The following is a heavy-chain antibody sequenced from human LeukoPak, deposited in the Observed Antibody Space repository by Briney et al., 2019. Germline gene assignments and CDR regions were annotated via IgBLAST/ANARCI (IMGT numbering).Heavy chain of an antibody. CDR1: GGSFSTYY. CDR3: ASASLLWFGESSRANWFDP. Sequence: SETLSLTCAVYGGSFSTYYWSWIRQPPGKGLEWIGEINHSGSTNYNPSLKSRVTISVDTSKNQFSLKLSSVTAADTAVYYCASASLLWFGESSRANWFDPWGQGTLVTVSS. CDR2: INHSGST. J-gene: IGHJ5*02. V-gene: IGHV4-34*01. D-gene: IGHD3-10*01.